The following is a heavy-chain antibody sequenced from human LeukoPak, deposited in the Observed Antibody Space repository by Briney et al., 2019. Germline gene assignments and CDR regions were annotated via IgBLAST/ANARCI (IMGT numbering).Heavy chain of an antibody. Sequence: SETLSLTCTVSGGSISSYYWSWIRQPPGKGLEWIGYIYYSGSANYNPSLKSRVTISVDTSKNQFSLKLSSVTAADTAVYYCARGPFRYCSSTSCYRGQFDYWGQGTLVTVSS. CDR3: ARGPFRYCSSTSCYRGQFDY. D-gene: IGHD2-2*01. J-gene: IGHJ4*02. CDR1: GGSISSYY. V-gene: IGHV4-59*12. CDR2: IYYSGSA.